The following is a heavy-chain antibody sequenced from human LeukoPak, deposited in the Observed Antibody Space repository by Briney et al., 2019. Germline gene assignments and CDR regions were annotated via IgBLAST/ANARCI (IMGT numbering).Heavy chain of an antibody. CDR2: IYTSGST. J-gene: IGHJ4*02. V-gene: IGHV4-61*02. CDR3: ARDSSGYYYFDY. Sequence: TPSETLSLTCTVSGGSISSDSHYWTWIRQPAGEGLEWIGRIYTSGSTNYNPSLKSRVTMSVDTSKNQFSLKLSSVTAADTAVYYCARDSSGYYYFDYWGQGTLVTVSS. D-gene: IGHD3-22*01. CDR1: GGSISSDSHY.